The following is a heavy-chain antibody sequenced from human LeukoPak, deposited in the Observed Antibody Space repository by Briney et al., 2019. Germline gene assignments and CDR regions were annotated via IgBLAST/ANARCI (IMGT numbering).Heavy chain of an antibody. Sequence: PGGSLRLSCAASGFTFSDYYMSWIRQAPGKGLEWVSYISSSGSTIYYADSVKGRFTISRDNAKNSLYLRMNSLRAEDTAVYYCARDTSAFLTGYYYMDVWGKGTTVTVSS. CDR3: ARDTSAFLTGYYYMDV. V-gene: IGHV3-11*01. CDR2: ISSSGSTI. J-gene: IGHJ6*03. D-gene: IGHD2-2*01. CDR1: GFTFSDYY.